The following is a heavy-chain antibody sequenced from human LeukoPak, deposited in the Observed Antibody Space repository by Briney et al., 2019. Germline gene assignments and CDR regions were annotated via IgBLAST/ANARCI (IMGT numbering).Heavy chain of an antibody. D-gene: IGHD5-24*01. CDR3: ARLREMATGHFQH. V-gene: IGHV1-2*02. CDR1: GYTFTGYY. CDR2: INPNSGGT. Sequence: ASGKVSCKASGYTFTGYYMHWVRQAPGQGLEWTGWINPNSGGTNYAQKFQGRVTMTRDTSISTAYMELSRLRSDDTAVYYCARLREMATGHFQHWGQGTLVTVSS. J-gene: IGHJ1*01.